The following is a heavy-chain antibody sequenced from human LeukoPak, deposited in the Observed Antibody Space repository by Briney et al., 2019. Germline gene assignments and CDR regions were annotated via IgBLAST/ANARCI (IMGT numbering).Heavy chain of an antibody. CDR3: ARGLTWELLRGVFDY. V-gene: IGHV3-21*01. CDR2: ISSSSSYI. Sequence: PGGSLRLSCAASGFTFNDYEMNWVRQAPGKGLEWVSSISSSSSYIYYADSVKGRFTISRDNAKNSLYLQMNSLRAEDTAVYYCARGLTWELLRGVFDYWGQGTLVTVSS. CDR1: GFTFNDYE. D-gene: IGHD1-26*01. J-gene: IGHJ4*02.